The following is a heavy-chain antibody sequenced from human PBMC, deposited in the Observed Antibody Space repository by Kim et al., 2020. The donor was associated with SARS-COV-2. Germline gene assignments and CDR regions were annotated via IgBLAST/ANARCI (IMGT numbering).Heavy chain of an antibody. CDR1: GYTFTDDY. CDR3: TRKNVHWATFDF. V-gene: IGHV1-2*06. D-gene: IGHD7-27*01. J-gene: IGHJ4*02. Sequence: ASVKVSCKASGYTFTDDYIHWVRQAPGQGLEWMGRVNPSSGGTDYAQKLQGRVTITRDTSVSTSYLELSRLTSDDTAVYYCTRKNVHWATFDFWGQGTLVTVSS. CDR2: VNPSSGGT.